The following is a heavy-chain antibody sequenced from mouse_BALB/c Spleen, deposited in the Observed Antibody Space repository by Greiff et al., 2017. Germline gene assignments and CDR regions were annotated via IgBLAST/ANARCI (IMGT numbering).Heavy chain of an antibody. D-gene: IGHD2-1*01. V-gene: IGHV1-14*01. CDR2: INPYNDGT. J-gene: IGHJ4*01. CDR1: GYTFTSYV. Sequence: EVQLQQSGPELVKPGASVKMSCKASGYTFTSYVMHWVKQKPGQGLEWIGYINPYNDGTKYNEKFKGKATLTSDKSSSTAYMELSSLTSEDSAVYYCIPYGNYVDYAMDYWGQGTSVTVSS. CDR3: IPYGNYVDYAMDY.